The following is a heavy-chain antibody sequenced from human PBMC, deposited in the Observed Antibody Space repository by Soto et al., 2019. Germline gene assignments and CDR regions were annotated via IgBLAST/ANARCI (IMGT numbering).Heavy chain of an antibody. CDR2: IYYSGTT. V-gene: IGHV4-31*03. Sequence: QVQLQVSGPGLVKPSQTLSLTCTVSGGSISSGGYYWSWIRQHPGKGLEWIGYIYYSGTTSYNPSLKSRVTISVDTSKDQFSLKLSSVTAADTAVYYCARVFSDSSSFFDPWGQGTLVTVSS. D-gene: IGHD6-13*01. J-gene: IGHJ5*02. CDR3: ARVFSDSSSFFDP. CDR1: GGSISSGGYY.